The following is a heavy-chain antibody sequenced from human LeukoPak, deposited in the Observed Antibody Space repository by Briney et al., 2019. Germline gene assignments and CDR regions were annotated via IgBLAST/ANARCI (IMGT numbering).Heavy chain of an antibody. CDR2: ISVSGNT. Sequence: PGGSLRLSCAASGFTLSSYAMSWVRQGPGKGLEWVSAISVSGNTYHADSVKGRFTISRDSSKNTLYLQMNSLRAEDTAVYYCARGYSNYGYAFDIWGQGTMVTVSS. J-gene: IGHJ3*02. D-gene: IGHD4-11*01. CDR1: GFTLSSYA. CDR3: ARGYSNYGYAFDI. V-gene: IGHV3-23*01.